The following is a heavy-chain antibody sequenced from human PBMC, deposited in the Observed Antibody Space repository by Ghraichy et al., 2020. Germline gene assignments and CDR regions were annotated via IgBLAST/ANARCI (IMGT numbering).Heavy chain of an antibody. CDR1: GGSISSTYYY. CDR2: IYYSGAT. CDR3: ARGPMGSAFDI. J-gene: IGHJ3*02. V-gene: IGHV4-31*03. D-gene: IGHD3-10*01. Sequence: SETLSLTCTVSGGSISSTYYYWSWIRQHPGKGLEWIGYIYYSGATYYSPSLKSRVTISVDTSKNQFSLRLTSVTAADTAVYSCARGPMGSAFDIWGQGTKVTASS.